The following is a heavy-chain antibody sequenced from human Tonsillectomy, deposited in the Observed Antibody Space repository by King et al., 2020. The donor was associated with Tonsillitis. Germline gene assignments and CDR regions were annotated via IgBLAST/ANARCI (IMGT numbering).Heavy chain of an antibody. Sequence: VQLVQSGAEVKKPGASVKVSCKVSGYTLTELSMHWVRQAPGKGLEWMGGFDPEDGETIYAQKFQGRVTLTEDTSTDTAYMELRSLRSEDTAMYYCATGPITMVRGATFDYWGQGTLVTVSS. CDR2: FDPEDGET. CDR3: ATGPITMVRGATFDY. CDR1: GYTLTELS. V-gene: IGHV1-24*01. D-gene: IGHD3-10*01. J-gene: IGHJ4*02.